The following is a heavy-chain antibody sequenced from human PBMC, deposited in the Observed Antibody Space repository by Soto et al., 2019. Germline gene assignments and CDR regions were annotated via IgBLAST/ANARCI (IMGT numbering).Heavy chain of an antibody. J-gene: IGHJ4*02. CDR1: GFTFSSYA. CDR3: AKLTAAPYYFDY. D-gene: IGHD6-25*01. Sequence: EVQLLESGGGLVQPGGSLRLSCAASGFTFSSYAMSWVRQAPGKGLGWVSAISGSGGSTYYADSVKGRFPISRDNSKNTLYLQMNSLRAEDTAVYYCAKLTAAPYYFDYWGQGTLVTVSS. CDR2: ISGSGGST. V-gene: IGHV3-23*01.